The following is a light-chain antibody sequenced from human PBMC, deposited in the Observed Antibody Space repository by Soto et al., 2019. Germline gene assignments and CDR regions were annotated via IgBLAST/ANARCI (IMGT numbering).Light chain of an antibody. J-gene: IGKJ4*01. V-gene: IGKV4-1*01. CDR1: LSVFYSSNNKNY. Sequence: DIVMTQSPDSLTVSLGERATINCKSSLSVFYSSNNKNYLAWYQHKPGQPPKLLIYCASTRESGVPDRFSGSGSGTDFTLTISSLQAEDVAVYYCQQYYTTLAPTFGGGTKVEIK. CDR3: QQYYTTLAPT. CDR2: CAS.